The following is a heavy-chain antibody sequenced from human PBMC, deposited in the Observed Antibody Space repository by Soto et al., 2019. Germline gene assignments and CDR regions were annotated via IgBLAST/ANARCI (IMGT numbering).Heavy chain of an antibody. CDR2: IKSKISGGTA. V-gene: IGHV3-15*07. Sequence: EVQLVESGGCLVKPGGSIRLSCAASGFTFSDGWMNWVRQAPGKGLEWVGRIKSKISGGTADYVAPVIGRFTISRDDSKNTVYLQMNSLKIEDTAVYYCTTTGGHLHSDPFDYWGQGALVTVSS. D-gene: IGHD2-8*02. CDR3: TTTGGHLHSDPFDY. CDR1: GFTFSDGW. J-gene: IGHJ4*02.